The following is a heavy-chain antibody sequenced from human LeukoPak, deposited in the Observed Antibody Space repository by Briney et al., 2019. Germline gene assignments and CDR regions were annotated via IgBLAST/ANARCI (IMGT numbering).Heavy chain of an antibody. CDR3: AKGTAMIYYFDY. D-gene: IGHD3/OR15-3a*01. CDR1: GYTFTGYY. Sequence: ASVKVFCKASGYTFTGYYMHWVRQAPGQGLEWMGWVNPNSGDTNYAQKFQGRVTMTRDTSISTAYMELSRLRSDDTAVYYCAKGTAMIYYFDYWGQGTLVTVSS. CDR2: VNPNSGDT. V-gene: IGHV1-2*02. J-gene: IGHJ4*02.